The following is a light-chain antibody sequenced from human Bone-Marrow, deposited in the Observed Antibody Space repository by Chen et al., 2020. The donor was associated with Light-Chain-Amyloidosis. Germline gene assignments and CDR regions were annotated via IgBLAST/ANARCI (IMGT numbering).Light chain of an antibody. Sequence: DIQFTHAPSSLSASVGDRVTITCQASQDINNYLNWYQQKPGKAPELLIYDASILDTGVPSRFSGSGSGTDCTLTISSLQTEDIETYYCQHYQKFPLTFGGGTRVEI. V-gene: IGKV1-33*01. CDR3: QHYQKFPLT. CDR2: DAS. J-gene: IGKJ4*01. CDR1: QDINNY.